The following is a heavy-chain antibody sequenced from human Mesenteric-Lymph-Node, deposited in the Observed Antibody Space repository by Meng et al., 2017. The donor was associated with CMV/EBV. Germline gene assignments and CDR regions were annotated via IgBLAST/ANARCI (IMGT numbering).Heavy chain of an antibody. CDR2: IYYNGAT. V-gene: IGHV4-39*01. Sequence: CTLSGDSIITGNYYWGWIRQPPGKGLQWIGSIYYNGATYYNPSLKSRVTVSVDTSKSQFSLRLNSVTAADTAVYYCARHPAAFYFDNWGQGTLVTVSS. J-gene: IGHJ4*02. D-gene: IGHD2-2*01. CDR1: GDSIITGNYY. CDR3: ARHPAAFYFDN.